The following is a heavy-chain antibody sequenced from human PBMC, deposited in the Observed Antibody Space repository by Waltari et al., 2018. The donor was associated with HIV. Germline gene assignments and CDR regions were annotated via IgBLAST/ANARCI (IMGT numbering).Heavy chain of an antibody. CDR2: INLYGKNE. CDR3: DKRGTEKRGSGWGIDF. J-gene: IGHJ4*02. Sequence: QVRLMESGGAVVQPGGSLRLSCITSGYDVGSFGMYWVRQAPGKTLEWVSFINLYGKNEDYGDSVKGRFTTSRDNVKRMLFLQMTNLKSEDSALYYFDKRGTEKRGSGWGIDFGGRGSLVTVSS. CDR1: GYDVGSFG. D-gene: IGHD6-19*01. V-gene: IGHV3-30*02.